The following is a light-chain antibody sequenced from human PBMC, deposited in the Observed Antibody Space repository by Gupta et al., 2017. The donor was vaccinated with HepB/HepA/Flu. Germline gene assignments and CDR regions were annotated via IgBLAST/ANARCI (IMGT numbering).Light chain of an antibody. V-gene: IGKV1-39*01. CDR3: QQSYSSLSLT. CDR2: VAS. CDR1: QSISKY. Sequence: DIQMTQPPSSLSASVGDRVIITCWASQSISKYLNWYQQKSGKAPKLLIYVASSLQSGVPSRFSGSGSGADVSLPISSLQHEDVATYYCQQSYSSLSLTFGGGTKVEIK. J-gene: IGKJ4*01.